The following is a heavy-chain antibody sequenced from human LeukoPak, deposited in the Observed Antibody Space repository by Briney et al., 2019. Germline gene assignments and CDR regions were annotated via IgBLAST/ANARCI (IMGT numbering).Heavy chain of an antibody. CDR2: IGSDSSSR. CDR1: GFTFSSYW. D-gene: IGHD3-10*02. Sequence: HPGGSLRLSCAASGFTFSSYWMNWVRQAPGKGLEWVAYIGSDSSSRYYADSVKGRFTISRDNAKNSLYLQMNSLRAEDTAVYYCARDLCAGCNSADYYGMDVWGQGTTVTVSS. CDR3: ARDLCAGCNSADYYGMDV. J-gene: IGHJ6*02. V-gene: IGHV3-48*01.